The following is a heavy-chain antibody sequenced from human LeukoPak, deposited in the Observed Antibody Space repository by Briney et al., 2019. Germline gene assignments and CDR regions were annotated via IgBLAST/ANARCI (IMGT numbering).Heavy chain of an antibody. Sequence: EGSLRLSCAASGFTFSDYWIHWVRQAPGKGLVWVSLIHSDGGTTNYADSVKGRFTISRDNAKNTVYLQMSSLRVEDTAVYYCARDIYSIAEWGQGTLVTVSS. D-gene: IGHD1-26*01. V-gene: IGHV3-74*01. CDR3: ARDIYSIAE. CDR1: GFTFSDYW. CDR2: IHSDGGTT. J-gene: IGHJ4*02.